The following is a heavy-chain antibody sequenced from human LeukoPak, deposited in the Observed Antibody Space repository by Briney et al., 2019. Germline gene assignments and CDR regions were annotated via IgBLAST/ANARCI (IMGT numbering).Heavy chain of an antibody. V-gene: IGHV4-4*02. Sequence: PGGSLRLSCVASGFTFSSRDWMTWVRQAPGKGLEWIGSIYYSESTYQNPSLKSRVTISVDTSKNQFSLKLSSVTAADTAVYYCARIPTVTFFDYWGQGTLVTVSS. CDR3: ARIPTVTFFDY. CDR1: GFTFSSRDW. D-gene: IGHD4-17*01. J-gene: IGHJ4*02. CDR2: IYYSEST.